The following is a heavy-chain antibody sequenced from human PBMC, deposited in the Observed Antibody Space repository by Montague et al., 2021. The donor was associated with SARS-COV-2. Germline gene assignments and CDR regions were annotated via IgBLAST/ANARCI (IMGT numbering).Heavy chain of an antibody. V-gene: IGHV4-34*01. J-gene: IGHJ6*02. CDR1: GGSFSGYY. Sequence: SETLSLTCAVYGGSFSGYYWSWIRQPPGKGLEWIGEINHSGSTNYNPSXXSRVTISVDTPKNQFSLKLSSVTAADTAVYYCARGRGTALFRRIYFGMDVWGQGTTVTVSS. CDR2: INHSGST. CDR3: ARGRGTALFRRIYFGMDV. D-gene: IGHD1-1*01.